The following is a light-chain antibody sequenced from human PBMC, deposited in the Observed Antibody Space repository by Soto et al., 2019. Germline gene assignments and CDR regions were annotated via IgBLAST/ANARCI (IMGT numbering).Light chain of an antibody. J-gene: IGLJ1*01. CDR3: MSYTSSATYV. CDR1: SSDVGGYNY. Sequence: QPASVSGSPGQSITISCTGTSSDVGGYNYVSWYQQHPGKAPNLVISDVSNRPSGFSNRFSASKSGNTASLTISGLQTEDEADYYCMSYTSSATYVFGTGTKLTVL. V-gene: IGLV2-14*03. CDR2: DVS.